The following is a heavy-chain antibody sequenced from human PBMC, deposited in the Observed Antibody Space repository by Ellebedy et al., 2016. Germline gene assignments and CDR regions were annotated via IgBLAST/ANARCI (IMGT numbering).Heavy chain of an antibody. CDR2: ISYSGSI. CDR1: GVSITSFY. CDR3: AREGRPGITTSGTRAFDV. J-gene: IGHJ3*01. Sequence: SETLSLXCTVSGVSITSFYWSWVRQAPGKGLEWIGDISYSGSIDSNPSLESRVTTSLDMSKNQVSLSLASVTSADTAMYYCAREGRPGITTSGTRAFDVWGQGTTVTV. D-gene: IGHD1/OR15-1a*01. V-gene: IGHV4-59*13.